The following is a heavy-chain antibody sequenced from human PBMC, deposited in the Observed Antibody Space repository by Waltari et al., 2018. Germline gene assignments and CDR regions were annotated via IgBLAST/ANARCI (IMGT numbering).Heavy chain of an antibody. V-gene: IGHV6-1*01. D-gene: IGHD1-20*01. J-gene: IGHJ3*02. CDR1: GDSVSSNSAA. CDR2: TYYRAKGYN. CDR3: ARADRYNWNDVSVAFDI. Sequence: QVQLQQSGPGLVKPSQTLSLTCAISGDSVSSNSAAWNWIRQSPSRGLEWLGRTYYRAKGYNDYAVSVKSRITINPDTSKNQFSLQLNSVTPEDTAVYYCARADRYNWNDVSVAFDIWGQGTMVTVSS.